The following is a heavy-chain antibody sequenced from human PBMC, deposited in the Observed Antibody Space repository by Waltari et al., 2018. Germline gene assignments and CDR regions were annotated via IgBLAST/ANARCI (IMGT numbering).Heavy chain of an antibody. CDR3: ARGWSYRSAFDI. V-gene: IGHV3-7*01. D-gene: IGHD6-13*01. J-gene: IGHJ3*02. CDR1: GLTFSIYW. Sequence: EVQLVESGGGLVQPGGSLRLCCAASGLTFSIYWMSWVRQAPGKGLEWVANIKQDGIEKYYVDSVKGRLTISRDNAKNSLYLQMNSLRAEDTAVYYCARGWSYRSAFDIWGQGTMVTVSS. CDR2: IKQDGIEK.